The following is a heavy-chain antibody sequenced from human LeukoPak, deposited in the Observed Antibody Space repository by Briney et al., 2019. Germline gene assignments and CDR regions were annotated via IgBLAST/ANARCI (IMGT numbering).Heavy chain of an antibody. V-gene: IGHV3-15*01. CDR3: TKSPVAFDY. D-gene: IGHD4-23*01. Sequence: GGSLRLSCAASGFTFSNAWMTWVRQAPGKGLEWVGRIKSKSDGGTTDYAAAVKGRFTISRDDSKNTLYLHMNSLKTEDTAVYYSTKSPVAFDYWGQGTLVTVSS. CDR1: GFTFSNAW. CDR2: IKSKSDGGTT. J-gene: IGHJ4*02.